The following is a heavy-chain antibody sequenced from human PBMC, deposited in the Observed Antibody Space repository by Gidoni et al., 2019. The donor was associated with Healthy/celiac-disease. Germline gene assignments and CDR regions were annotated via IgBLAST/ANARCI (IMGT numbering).Heavy chain of an antibody. J-gene: IGHJ6*02. CDR3: AGWLRFRRYYYYGMDV. CDR2: LIPIFGTA. D-gene: IGHD5-12*01. CDR1: GGTFSSYA. V-gene: IGHV1-69*01. Sequence: QVPLVQSGAEVKKPGSSVKVSCKASGGTFSSYAISWVRQAPGQGLEWRGGLIPIFGTANYAQKFQGRVTITADESTSTAYMELSSLRSEDTAVYYCAGWLRFRRYYYYGMDVWGQGTTVTVSS.